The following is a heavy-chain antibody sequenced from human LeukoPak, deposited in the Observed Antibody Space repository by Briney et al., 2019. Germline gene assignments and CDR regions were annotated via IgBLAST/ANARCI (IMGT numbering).Heavy chain of an antibody. CDR3: ARAQNGYYFVY. J-gene: IGHJ4*02. Sequence: SETLSLTCAVYGGSFSGYYWSWIRQPPGKGLEWIGEINHSGSTNYNPSLKSRVTISVDTSKNQFSLKLSSVTAAGTAVYYCARAQNGYYFVYWGQGTLVTVSS. CDR2: INHSGST. V-gene: IGHV4-34*01. D-gene: IGHD3-22*01. CDR1: GGSFSGYY.